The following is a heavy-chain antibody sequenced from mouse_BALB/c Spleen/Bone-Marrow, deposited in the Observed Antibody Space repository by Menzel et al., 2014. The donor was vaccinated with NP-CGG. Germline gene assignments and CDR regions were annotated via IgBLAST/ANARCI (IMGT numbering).Heavy chain of an antibody. CDR1: GFTFSNYG. D-gene: IGHD2-4*01. CDR3: ARGVDYVSWFAY. CDR2: INTNGGDT. J-gene: IGHJ3*01. V-gene: IGHV5-6-3*01. Sequence: EVKLMESGGGLVQPGGSLKLSCAASGFTFSNYGMSWVRPTPDKRLEFVATINTNGGDTYYPDSVKGRFTISRDNVKNTLYLQMSSLKSEDTAMYCCARGVDYVSWFAYWGQGTLVAVSA.